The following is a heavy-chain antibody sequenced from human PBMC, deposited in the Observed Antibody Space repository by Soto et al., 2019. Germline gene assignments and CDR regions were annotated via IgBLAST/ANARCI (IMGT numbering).Heavy chain of an antibody. Sequence: QVQLVESGGGVVQLGESLRLSCAASEFTFSSYAMHWVRQAPGKGLEWVAVVSNDGSNKYYGDSVKGRFTISRDNAKNTLNLQMNSLTAEDTAVYYCAKDQSTNSRSYHALDVWGQGTTVTVSS. CDR2: VSNDGSNK. CDR3: AKDQSTNSRSYHALDV. D-gene: IGHD2-8*01. J-gene: IGHJ6*02. V-gene: IGHV3-30*18. CDR1: EFTFSSYA.